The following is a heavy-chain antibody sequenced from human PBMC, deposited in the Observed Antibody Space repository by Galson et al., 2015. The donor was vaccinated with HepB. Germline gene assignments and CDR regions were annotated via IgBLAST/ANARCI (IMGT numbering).Heavy chain of an antibody. CDR3: ARYSRGVPTSPEH. CDR1: GFTFSSYW. V-gene: IGHV3-7*01. D-gene: IGHD5-12*01. CDR2: IRQDGSER. J-gene: IGHJ4*02. Sequence: SLRLSCAASGFTFSSYWMSWVRQAPGKGLEWVAIIRQDGSERKYVDSVKGRFTISRDNAKNSLYLQMNSLRAEDTAVYHCARYSRGVPTSPEHWGQGTLVTVSS.